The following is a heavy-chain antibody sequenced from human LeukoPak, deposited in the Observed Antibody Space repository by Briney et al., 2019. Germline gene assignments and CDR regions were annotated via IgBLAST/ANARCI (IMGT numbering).Heavy chain of an antibody. V-gene: IGHV1-2*06. CDR1: GYTFTGYY. CDR2: INPNSGGT. D-gene: IGHD6-13*01. CDR3: ARDPIAAAGLDY. Sequence: ASVKVSCTASGYTFTGYYMHWVRQAPGQGLEWMGRINPNSGGTNYAQKFQGRVTMTRDTSISTAYMELSRLRSDDTAVYYCARDPIAAAGLDYWGQGTLVTVSS. J-gene: IGHJ4*02.